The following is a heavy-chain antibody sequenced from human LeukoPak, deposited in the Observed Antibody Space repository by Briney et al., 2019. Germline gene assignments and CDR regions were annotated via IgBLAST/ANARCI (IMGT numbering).Heavy chain of an antibody. D-gene: IGHD4-17*01. V-gene: IGHV1-2*02. CDR2: INPNSGGT. Sequence: ASVKVSCKASGYTFTCYYMHWVRQAPGQGLEWMGWINPNSGGTNYVQKFQGRVTMTRDTSISTAYMELSRLRSDDTAVYYCARDTDPYGDYRLGDYWGQGTLVTVSS. CDR1: GYTFTCYY. CDR3: ARDTDPYGDYRLGDY. J-gene: IGHJ4*02.